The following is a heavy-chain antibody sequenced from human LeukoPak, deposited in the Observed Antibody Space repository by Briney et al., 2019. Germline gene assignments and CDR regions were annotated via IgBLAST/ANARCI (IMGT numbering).Heavy chain of an antibody. J-gene: IGHJ6*02. Sequence: PGGSLRLSCAASGFTFSNYDMHWVRQAPGKGLEWVAVISYEGSKKYYADSVKGRFTISRDNSKNTLYVQMNSLRAEDTAVYYCAKEQGLATYYYNGMDVWGQRTTVTVPS. CDR3: AKEQGLATYYYNGMDV. CDR2: ISYEGSKK. V-gene: IGHV3-30*18. D-gene: IGHD6-19*01. CDR1: GFTFSNYD.